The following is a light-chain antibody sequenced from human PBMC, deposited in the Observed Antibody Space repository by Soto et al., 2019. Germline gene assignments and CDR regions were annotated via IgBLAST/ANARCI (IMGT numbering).Light chain of an antibody. J-gene: IGKJ5*01. Sequence: DIQMTQSPSSLSASVGDTVTITCRASQDIITHLAWYQQRPGKVTNLLIYGASTLHSAVPSRFRGSGSGTHFTLTLSSLQPEYVANYYCQNSRIALGTFDQGTRLELK. V-gene: IGKV1-27*01. CDR3: QNSRIALGT. CDR1: QDIITH. CDR2: GAS.